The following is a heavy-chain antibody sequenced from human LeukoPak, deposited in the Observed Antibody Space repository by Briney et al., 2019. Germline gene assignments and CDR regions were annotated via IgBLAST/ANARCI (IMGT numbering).Heavy chain of an antibody. Sequence: SGTLSLTCTVSGGSISSYYWSWIRQPPGKGLEWIGYIYYSGSTNYNPSLKSRVTISVDASKNQFSLKLSSVTAADTAVYYCASGRFGELTAFDIWGQGTMVTVSS. CDR1: GGSISSYY. D-gene: IGHD3-10*01. J-gene: IGHJ3*02. V-gene: IGHV4-59*01. CDR2: IYYSGST. CDR3: ASGRFGELTAFDI.